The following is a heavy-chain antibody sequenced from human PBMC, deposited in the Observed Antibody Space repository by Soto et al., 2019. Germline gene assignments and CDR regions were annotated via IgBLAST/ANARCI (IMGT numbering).Heavy chain of an antibody. V-gene: IGHV1-8*01. CDR2: MNPFSGNA. CDR1: GYTFTSYD. CDR3: TRGQGNH. J-gene: IGHJ4*02. Sequence: QVQLVQSGAEVKKPGASVRVSCKASGYTFTSYDIYWVRQATGQGLEWMGWMNPFSGNAVHTQKFQDRVTMTRDTSINTAYMEMSGLRSEDTAVYYCTRGQGNHWGQGSLVTVSS.